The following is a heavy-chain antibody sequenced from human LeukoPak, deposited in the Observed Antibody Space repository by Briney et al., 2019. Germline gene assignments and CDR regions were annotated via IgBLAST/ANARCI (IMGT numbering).Heavy chain of an antibody. CDR1: GFIVSSHY. V-gene: IGHV3-66*02. D-gene: IGHD4-23*01. CDR3: ARAYAGAFRGWFDP. Sequence: PGGSLRLSCAASGFIVSSHYMSWVRQAPGKGLEWVSVIYSSGSRYYADSVRGRFTISRDSSKNTVYLQMNSLRTEDTAVYYCARAYAGAFRGWFDPSGQGTLVTVSS. CDR2: IYSSGSR. J-gene: IGHJ5*02.